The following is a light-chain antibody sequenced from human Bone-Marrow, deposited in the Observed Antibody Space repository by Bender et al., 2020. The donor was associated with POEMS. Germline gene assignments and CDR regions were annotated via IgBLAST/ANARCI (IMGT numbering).Light chain of an antibody. CDR1: ISGS. CDR3: CSYRANSPWV. V-gene: IGLV2-14*03. CDR2: DVF. J-gene: IGLJ2*01. Sequence: QSALTQPASVSGSPGQSITISCTGSISGSVSWYQQHPGEAPKLIIYDVFDRPSGISDRFSGSKSGNTASLTISGLQTEDEADYYCCSYRANSPWVFGGGTKLAVL.